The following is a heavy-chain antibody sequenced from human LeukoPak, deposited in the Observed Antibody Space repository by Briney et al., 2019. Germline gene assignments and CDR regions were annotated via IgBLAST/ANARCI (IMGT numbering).Heavy chain of an antibody. CDR1: GFTFSSYE. D-gene: IGHD3-10*01. Sequence: EAGGPLRLSCAASGFTFSSYEMNWVRQAPGKGLEGVSYISSSGSTIYYADSVKGRFTISRDNAKNSLYLQMNSLRAEDMAVYYCARSQFFGETKLDSWGQGTLVTVSS. J-gene: IGHJ4*02. CDR3: ARSQFFGETKLDS. CDR2: ISSSGSTI. V-gene: IGHV3-48*03.